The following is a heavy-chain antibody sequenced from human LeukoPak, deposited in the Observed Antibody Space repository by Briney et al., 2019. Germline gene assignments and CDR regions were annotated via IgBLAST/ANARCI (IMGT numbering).Heavy chain of an antibody. CDR1: GFSFSSYG. D-gene: IGHD3-10*01. CDR3: AKDHYHGSSLMV. J-gene: IGHJ4*02. CDR2: IRYDENNK. Sequence: GGSLRLSCVASGFSFSSYGMHWVRQAPGKGLEWVAFIRYDENNKYYAESVKGRFTISRDSSKNTLYLQMNSLRAEDTAVYYCAKDHYHGSSLMVWGQGTLVTVSS. V-gene: IGHV3-30*02.